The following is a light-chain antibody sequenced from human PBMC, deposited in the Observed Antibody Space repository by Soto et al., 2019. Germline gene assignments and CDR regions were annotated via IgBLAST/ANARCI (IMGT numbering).Light chain of an antibody. CDR3: PQYDTYPYT. Sequence: DIQMTQSPSTLSASVGDRVTITCRASQSFSSWLAWYQQKPGKTPNLLIYDASTWESGVPSRFSGSGSGTEFTLTLSSLQPDDFETYYCPQYDTYPYTFGQGTKLEIK. J-gene: IGKJ2*01. CDR1: QSFSSW. CDR2: DAS. V-gene: IGKV1-5*01.